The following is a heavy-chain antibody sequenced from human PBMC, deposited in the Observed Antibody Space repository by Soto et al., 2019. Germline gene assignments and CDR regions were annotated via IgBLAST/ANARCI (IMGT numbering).Heavy chain of an antibody. D-gene: IGHD6-25*01. CDR2: IYHTGSA. CDR1: GVSFSGYY. Sequence: SETLSLTCAVYGVSFSGYYWSWIRQPPGKGLEWIGEIYHTGSANYNPSLKSRVSMSADTSKNQISLTLNSGTAADTAVYYCVRGQAATFFDSWGQGTQVTVSS. V-gene: IGHV4-34*01. CDR3: VRGQAATFFDS. J-gene: IGHJ5*01.